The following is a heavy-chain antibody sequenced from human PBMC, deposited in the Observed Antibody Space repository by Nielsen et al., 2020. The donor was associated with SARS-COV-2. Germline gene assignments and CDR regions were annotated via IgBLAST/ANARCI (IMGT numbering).Heavy chain of an antibody. CDR3: ATIFYGDYVFDY. Sequence: ETLSLTCAASGFTFDDYGMSWVRQAPGKGLEWVSGINWNGGSTGYADSVKGRFTISRDNAKNSLYLQMNSLRAEDTALYYCATIFYGDYVFDYWGQGTLVTVSS. CDR2: INWNGGST. D-gene: IGHD4-17*01. V-gene: IGHV3-20*04. J-gene: IGHJ4*02. CDR1: GFTFDDYG.